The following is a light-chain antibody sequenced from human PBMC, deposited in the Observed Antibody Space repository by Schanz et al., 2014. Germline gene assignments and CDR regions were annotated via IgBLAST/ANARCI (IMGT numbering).Light chain of an antibody. Sequence: QSVLTQPPSVSGAPGQRVTISCTGSSSNIGAGYDVHWYQQLPGTAPKLLIYGNSNRPSGVPDRFSGSRSGTSAYLAITGLQGEDEAEYYCQSYDSSLSGWVFGGGTKLIVL. CDR3: QSYDSSLSGWV. J-gene: IGLJ3*02. V-gene: IGLV1-40*01. CDR1: SSNIGAGYD. CDR2: GNS.